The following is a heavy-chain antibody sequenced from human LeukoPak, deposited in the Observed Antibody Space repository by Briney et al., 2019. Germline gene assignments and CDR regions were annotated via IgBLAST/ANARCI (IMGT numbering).Heavy chain of an antibody. CDR1: GGSISSYY. Sequence: SETLSLTCTVSGGSISSYYWSWIRQPPGKGLEWIGYIYYSGSTNYNPSLKSRVTISVDTSKNQFSLKLNSVTAADTAVYYCARIEYYYGSGSYTSLSFDYWGQGTLVTVSS. CDR2: IYYSGST. J-gene: IGHJ4*02. D-gene: IGHD3-10*01. V-gene: IGHV4-59*01. CDR3: ARIEYYYGSGSYTSLSFDY.